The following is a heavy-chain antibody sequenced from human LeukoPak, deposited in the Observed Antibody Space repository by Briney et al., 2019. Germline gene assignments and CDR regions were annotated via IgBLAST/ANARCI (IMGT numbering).Heavy chain of an antibody. Sequence: VSVMVSCKASGYTFVSYDINWVRQATGQGPEWMGWMSPKSGNTGYAQKFQGRVTMTRDTSINTAYMELSGLISEDTAVYYCTRGPPTGGYAFGGQGPLVTVSS. CDR3: TRGPPTGGYAF. V-gene: IGHV1-8*01. CDR2: MSPKSGNT. J-gene: IGHJ4*02. D-gene: IGHD2-15*01. CDR1: GYTFVSYD.